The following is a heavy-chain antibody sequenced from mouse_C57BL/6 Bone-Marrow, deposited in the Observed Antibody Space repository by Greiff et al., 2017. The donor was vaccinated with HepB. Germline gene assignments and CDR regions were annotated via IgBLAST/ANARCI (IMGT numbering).Heavy chain of an antibody. CDR1: GFTFSSYA. J-gene: IGHJ1*03. Sequence: EVKVVESGEGLVKPGGSLKLSCAASGFTFSSYAMSWVRQTPEKRLEWVAYISSGGDYIYHADTGKGRFTISRDNARNTLYLQMSSLKSEDTAMYYCTRDDYGSSSGYFDVWGTGTTVTVSS. D-gene: IGHD1-1*01. CDR3: TRDDYGSSSGYFDV. V-gene: IGHV5-9-1*02. CDR2: ISSGGDYI.